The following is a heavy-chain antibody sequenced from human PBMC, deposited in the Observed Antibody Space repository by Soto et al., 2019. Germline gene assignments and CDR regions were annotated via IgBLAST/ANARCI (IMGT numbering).Heavy chain of an antibody. CDR3: ANPPYRLGGMDV. J-gene: IGHJ6*02. V-gene: IGHV3-23*01. Sequence: GGSLRLSCAASGFTFSSYAMSWFRQAPGKGLEWVSAISGSGGSTYYADSVKGRFTISRDNSKNTLYLQMNSLRAEDTAVYYCANPPYRLGGMDVWGQGTTVTVSS. D-gene: IGHD3-16*01. CDR1: GFTFSSYA. CDR2: ISGSGGST.